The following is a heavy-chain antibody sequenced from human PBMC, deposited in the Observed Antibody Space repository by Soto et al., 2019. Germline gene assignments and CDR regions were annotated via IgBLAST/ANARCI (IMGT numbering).Heavy chain of an antibody. V-gene: IGHV1-3*01. Sequence: QVQLVQSGAEVKKPGASVKVSCKASGYTFTSYAMHWVRQAPGQRLEWMGWINAGNGNTKYSQKFQSRVTITRDTSASTAYMELSSLRSEDTAVYYCARDVRYCSSTSCYLHYYWGQGTLVTVSS. J-gene: IGHJ4*02. CDR3: ARDVRYCSSTSCYLHYY. CDR2: INAGNGNT. CDR1: GYTFTSYA. D-gene: IGHD2-2*01.